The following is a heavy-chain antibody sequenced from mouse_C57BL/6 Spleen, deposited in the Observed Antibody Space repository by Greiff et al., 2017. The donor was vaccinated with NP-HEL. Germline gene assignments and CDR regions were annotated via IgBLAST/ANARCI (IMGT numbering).Heavy chain of an antibody. CDR1: GFNIKDDY. J-gene: IGHJ4*01. Sequence: EVQLQQSGAELVRPGASVKLSCTASGFNIKDDYMHWVKQRPEQGLEWIGWFDPENGDTEYASKFQGKATITADTSSNTAYLQLSSLTSEDTAVYYCTRSYGSSYDYAMDYWGQGTSVTVSS. CDR2: FDPENGDT. CDR3: TRSYGSSYDYAMDY. V-gene: IGHV14-4*01. D-gene: IGHD1-1*01.